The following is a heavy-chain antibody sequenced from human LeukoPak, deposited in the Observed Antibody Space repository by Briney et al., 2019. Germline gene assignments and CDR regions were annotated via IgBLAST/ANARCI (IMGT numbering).Heavy chain of an antibody. V-gene: IGHV4-34*01. J-gene: IGHJ5*02. Sequence: SETLSLTCGVYGGSFSGYYWSWIRQPPGKGLEWIGEISQGEINHSGSTKYNPSLKSRVTISLDTSKKQFSLKLGSVIAADTAVYYCARAPMRSWFDPWGQGTLVTVSS. CDR3: ARAPMRSWFDP. CDR2: ISQGEINHSGST. CDR1: GGSFSGYY.